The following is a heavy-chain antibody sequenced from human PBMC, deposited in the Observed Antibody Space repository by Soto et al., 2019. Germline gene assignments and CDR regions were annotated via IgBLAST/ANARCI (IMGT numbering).Heavy chain of an antibody. CDR3: AREGYAYGLDL. V-gene: IGHV3-53*02. CDR1: GLSVSDKY. Sequence: EVQLVQTGGGLIKPGGSLSLSCAASGLSVSDKYMSWVRQAPGKGLEWVSLTYTGGNSYFADFVKGRFIVSRDISKNTLFLHRNSLAAEDTAVYDCAREGYAYGLDLWGQGSRVNVSS. D-gene: IGHD3-10*01. CDR2: TYTGGNS. J-gene: IGHJ4*02.